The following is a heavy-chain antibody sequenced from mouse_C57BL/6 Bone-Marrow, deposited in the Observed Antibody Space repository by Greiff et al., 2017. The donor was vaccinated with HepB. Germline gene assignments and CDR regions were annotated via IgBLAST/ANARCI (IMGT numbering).Heavy chain of an antibody. CDR1: GYTFTSYG. J-gene: IGHJ3*01. CDR3: ARRGVTKGCAY. Sequence: QVQLQQSGAELARPGASVKLSCKASGYTFTSYGISWVKQRTGQGLEWIGEIYPRSGNTYYNEKFKGKATLTADKSSSTAYMELRSLTSEDSAVYFCARRGVTKGCAYWGQGTLVTVSA. D-gene: IGHD2-2*01. CDR2: IYPRSGNT. V-gene: IGHV1-81*01.